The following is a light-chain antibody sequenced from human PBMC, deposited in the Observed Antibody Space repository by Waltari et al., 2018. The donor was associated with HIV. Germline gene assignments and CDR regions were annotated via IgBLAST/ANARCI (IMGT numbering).Light chain of an antibody. CDR3: QSYDTSNHLI. Sequence: FMLTQPHSMSESPGRTVTISCTRSSGNLASNSVQWYQQRPGSAPITVIYEDTQRPPGVPERFSGSLDSSSNSASLTISGLRSEDEADYYCQSYDTSNHLIFGGGTKLTVL. J-gene: IGLJ2*01. V-gene: IGLV6-57*04. CDR2: EDT. CDR1: SGNLASNS.